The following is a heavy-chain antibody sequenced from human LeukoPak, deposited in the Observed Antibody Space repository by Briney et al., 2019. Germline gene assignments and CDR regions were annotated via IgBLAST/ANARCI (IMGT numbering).Heavy chain of an antibody. CDR1: GYTFTSYA. CDR3: ARDLGNHYVSSGTFDY. D-gene: IGHD3-22*01. CDR2: INAGNGNT. V-gene: IGHV1-3*01. Sequence: ASVKVSCKASGYTFTSYAMHWVRQAPGQRLEWMGWINAGNGNTKYSQKFQGRVTITRDTSASTAYMELSSLRSEDTAVYYCARDLGNHYVSSGTFDYWGQGTLVTVSS. J-gene: IGHJ4*02.